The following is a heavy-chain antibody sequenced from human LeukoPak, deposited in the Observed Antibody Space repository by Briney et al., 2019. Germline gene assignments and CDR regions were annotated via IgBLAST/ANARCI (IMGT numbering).Heavy chain of an antibody. D-gene: IGHD2/OR15-2a*01. CDR1: GFIFSSYA. Sequence: PGGSLRLSCAASGFIFSSYAMSWVRQAPGKGLEWVSTISGSGGSTYYADSVKGRFTISRDNSKNTLYLQMNSLRAEDTAVYYCAKATTTSPRNFDYWGQGTLVTVSS. J-gene: IGHJ4*02. CDR3: AKATTTSPRNFDY. CDR2: ISGSGGST. V-gene: IGHV3-23*01.